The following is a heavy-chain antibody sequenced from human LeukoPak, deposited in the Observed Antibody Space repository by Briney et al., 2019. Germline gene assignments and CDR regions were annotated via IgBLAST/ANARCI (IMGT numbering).Heavy chain of an antibody. CDR3: SRGGRSSSSSGTTYYHYGLDV. J-gene: IGHJ6*02. D-gene: IGHD6-6*01. CDR2: TRNKPNSYTT. Sequence: GGSLRLSCAASGFIVSDHYMDWVRQAPGKGLEWVGRTRNKPNSYTTEYAASVKGRFTISRDDSKDLVYLQMSSLKTEDTAVYYCSRGGRSSSSSGTTYYHYGLDVWGQGTTVTVSS. V-gene: IGHV3-72*01. CDR1: GFIVSDHY.